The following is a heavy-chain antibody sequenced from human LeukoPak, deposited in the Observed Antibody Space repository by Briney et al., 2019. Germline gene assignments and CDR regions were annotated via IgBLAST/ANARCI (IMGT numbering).Heavy chain of an antibody. Sequence: GGSLRLSCAASGFTFSSYGMHWVRQAPGKGLEWVAFIRYDGSNKYYADSVKGRFTISRDNSKNTLYLQMNSLRAEDTAVYYCTKEGLASGSSFSGWFDPWGQGTLVTVSS. CDR2: IRYDGSNK. V-gene: IGHV3-30*02. CDR3: TKEGLASGSSFSGWFDP. D-gene: IGHD3-10*01. CDR1: GFTFSSYG. J-gene: IGHJ5*02.